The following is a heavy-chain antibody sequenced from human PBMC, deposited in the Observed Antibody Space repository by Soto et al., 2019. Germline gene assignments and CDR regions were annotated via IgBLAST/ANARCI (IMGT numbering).Heavy chain of an antibody. CDR3: ARQIYDSDTGPNFQYYFDS. D-gene: IGHD3-22*01. CDR2: IYLGDSNT. J-gene: IGHJ4*02. Sequence: PGESLKISCTGSGNSFTSYWIGWVRQMPGKGLEWMGIIYLGDSNTRYSPTFQGQVTISADRSISTAYLQWSSLKASDTAMYYCARQIYDSDTGPNFQYYFDSWGQGTPVTVSS. V-gene: IGHV5-51*01. CDR1: GNSFTSYW.